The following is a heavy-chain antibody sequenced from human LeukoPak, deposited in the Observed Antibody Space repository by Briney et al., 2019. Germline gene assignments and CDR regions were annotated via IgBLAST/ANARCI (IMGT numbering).Heavy chain of an antibody. J-gene: IGHJ4*02. CDR2: ISYDGSNK. D-gene: IGHD3-10*01. V-gene: IGHV3-30-3*01. CDR3: ARFGELLDY. CDR1: GFPFNAYW. Sequence: GGSLRLSCAASGFPFNAYWMTWVRQAPGKGLEWVAVISYDGSNKYYADSVKGRFTISRDNSKNTLYLQMNSLRAEDTAVYYCARFGELLDYWGQGTLVTVSS.